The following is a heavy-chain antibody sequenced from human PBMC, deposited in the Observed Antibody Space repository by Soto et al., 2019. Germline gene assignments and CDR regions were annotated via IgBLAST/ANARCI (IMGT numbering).Heavy chain of an antibody. CDR1: GDSVSSCSYY. CDR3: ARPAPDYGVDGVDI. Sequence: QVQLQESGPGLVKPSETLSLTCSVSGDSVSSCSYYWSWIRQPPGKGLEWIGYIDNSGLTNYSPSVQMRVTISVETAKNEFSLRLSSVTAAVTAVYYCARPAPDYGVDGVDIWGHGTIVTGSA. V-gene: IGHV4-61*01. CDR2: IDNSGLT. J-gene: IGHJ3*02. D-gene: IGHD4-17*01.